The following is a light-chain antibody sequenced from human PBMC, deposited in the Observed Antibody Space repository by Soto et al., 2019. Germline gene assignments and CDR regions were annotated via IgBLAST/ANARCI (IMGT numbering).Light chain of an antibody. J-gene: IGKJ2*01. CDR2: GAS. V-gene: IGKV3-20*01. CDR1: QSVNSNY. CDR3: QQYGRT. Sequence: DTVLTQSPGTLSLSPGERATLSCRASQSVNSNYLAWYQQKPGQAPRLLIFGASTRATGISDRFRGSGSGTDFTLTINRLEPEDFAVYYCQQYGRTFGQGTKLDI.